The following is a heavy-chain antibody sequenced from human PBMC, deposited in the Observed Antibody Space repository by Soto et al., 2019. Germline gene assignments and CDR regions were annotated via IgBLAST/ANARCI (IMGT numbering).Heavy chain of an antibody. J-gene: IGHJ4*02. CDR2: ISYDGSNK. D-gene: IGHD3-9*01. V-gene: IGHV3-30*18. CDR3: AKDLVDYTYYDILTGYYTPLGTDY. Sequence: GGSLRLSCAASGFTFSSYGMHWVRQAPGKGLEWVAVISYDGSNKYYADSVKGRFTISRDNSKNTLYLQMNSLRAEDTAVYYCAKDLVDYTYYDILTGYYTPLGTDYWGQGTLVTVSS. CDR1: GFTFSSYG.